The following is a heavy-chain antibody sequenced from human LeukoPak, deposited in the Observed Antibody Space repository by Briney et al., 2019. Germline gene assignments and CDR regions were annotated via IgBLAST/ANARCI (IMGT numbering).Heavy chain of an antibody. D-gene: IGHD3-10*01. J-gene: IGHJ4*02. CDR3: ARGPNHYGSGRDFFDD. CDR1: RYTFTAYY. Sequence: ASVKVSCTASRYTFTAYYMHWVRQAPGQGLESMGWIDPNSGSTKYAQKFQGRVTMTRDTSITTAYMELSRLTSDDTAVYYCARGPNHYGSGRDFFDDWGQGTPVTVSS. V-gene: IGHV1-2*02. CDR2: IDPNSGST.